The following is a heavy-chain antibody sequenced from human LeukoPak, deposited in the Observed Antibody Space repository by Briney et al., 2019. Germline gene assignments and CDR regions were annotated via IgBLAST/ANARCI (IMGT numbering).Heavy chain of an antibody. CDR3: AKGRGGVSYYAFDY. CDR1: GFTVSSNY. CDR2: ISGSGGRT. V-gene: IGHV3-23*01. J-gene: IGHJ4*02. Sequence: GGSLRLSCAASGFTVSSNYMSWVRQAPGKGLEWVSTISGSGGRTDYADSVKGRFTISRDNSKNTLYLQMNSLRADDTAVYYCAKGRGGVSYYAFDYWGQGTWSPSPQ. D-gene: IGHD1-26*01.